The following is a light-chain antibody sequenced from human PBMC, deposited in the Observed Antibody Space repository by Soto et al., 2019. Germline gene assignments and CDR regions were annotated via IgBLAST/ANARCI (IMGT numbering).Light chain of an antibody. CDR1: SSDIGVSNY. J-gene: IGLJ2*01. V-gene: IGLV2-14*03. Sequence: QSALTQPASVSGSPGQSITVSCTGTSSDIGVSNYVSWYQQHPGKAPKLIIYDVNSRPSGVSHRFSGSKSGNTASLTISWLQAEDEGDYCCSSSTSSTVLFGGGTKLTVL. CDR2: DVN. CDR3: SSSTSSTVL.